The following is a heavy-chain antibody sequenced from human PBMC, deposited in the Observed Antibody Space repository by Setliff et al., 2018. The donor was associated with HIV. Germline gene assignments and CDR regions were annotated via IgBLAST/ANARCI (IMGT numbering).Heavy chain of an antibody. J-gene: IGHJ6*02. CDR2: INHSGYT. D-gene: IGHD3-10*01. Sequence: SETLSLTCAVYGGSFSGYSWSWIRQPPGKGLEWIGEINHSGYTNYNPSLESRVTISVDTSKNQFSLKLSSVTAADTAVYYCARGRGAIWFGVYKPPAINCYGLDVWGQGTTVTVSS. CDR1: GGSFSGYS. V-gene: IGHV4-34*01. CDR3: ARGRGAIWFGVYKPPAINCYGLDV.